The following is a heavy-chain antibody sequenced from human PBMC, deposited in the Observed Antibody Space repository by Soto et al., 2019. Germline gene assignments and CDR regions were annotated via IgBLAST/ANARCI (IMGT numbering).Heavy chain of an antibody. CDR2: ISYDGSNK. V-gene: IGHV3-30*18. J-gene: IGHJ4*02. CDR3: AKDGTPDYYDSSGQIDY. D-gene: IGHD3-22*01. Sequence: PGGSLRLSCAASGFTFSSYGMHWVRQAPGKGLEWVAVISYDGSNKYYADSVKGRFTISRDNSKNTLYLQMNSLRAEDTAVYYCAKDGTPDYYDSSGQIDYWGQGTLVTVSS. CDR1: GFTFSSYG.